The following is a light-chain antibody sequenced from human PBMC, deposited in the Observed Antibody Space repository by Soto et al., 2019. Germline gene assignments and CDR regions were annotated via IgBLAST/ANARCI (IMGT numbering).Light chain of an antibody. CDR2: GAS. CDR3: QQYVTSQLT. J-gene: IGKJ4*01. CDR1: QSVTYGY. V-gene: IGKV3-20*01. Sequence: DIVLTQSPGTLLLSPGERATLSCRASQSVTYGYLAWYQLKPGQAPRLLIFGASIRATGIPDRFSGSGSGTDFTLSISRLETEDFAVYYCQQYVTSQLTFGGGTKVAIK.